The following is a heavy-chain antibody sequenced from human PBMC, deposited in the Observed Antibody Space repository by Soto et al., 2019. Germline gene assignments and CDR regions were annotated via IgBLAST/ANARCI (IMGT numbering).Heavy chain of an antibody. Sequence: QVHLVQSGADGRTSGSSVRVSCTASGGGTLSNDAISWVRHAPGQGLEWLGRISPFFGTTDYSQSFQGRLTMTADASTGTVYMDLRSLKSDDTAVYYCAREVVTETTWGSFDSWGQGTLVTVSS. V-gene: IGHV1-69*01. J-gene: IGHJ4*02. CDR3: AREVVTETTWGSFDS. CDR1: GGGTLSNDA. CDR2: ISPFFGTT. D-gene: IGHD2-21*02.